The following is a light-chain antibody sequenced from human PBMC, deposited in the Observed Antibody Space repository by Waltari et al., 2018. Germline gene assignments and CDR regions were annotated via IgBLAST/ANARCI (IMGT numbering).Light chain of an antibody. CDR2: LIS. CDR3: MQARQTPWT. V-gene: IGKV2-28*01. CDR1: QSLLHSSGNTF. Sequence: DIVMTQSPLSLSVTPGEPASISCRYSQSLLHSSGNTFLDWYLQKPGQSPQLLIYLISNRASGVPDRFSGSGSGTDFTLKISRVEAEDVGVYFCMQARQTPWTFGQGTKVEIK. J-gene: IGKJ1*01.